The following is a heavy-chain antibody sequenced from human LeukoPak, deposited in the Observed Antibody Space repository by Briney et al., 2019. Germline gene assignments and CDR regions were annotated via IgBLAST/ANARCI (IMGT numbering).Heavy chain of an antibody. CDR1: GYTLTELS. Sequence: ASVKVSCKVSGYTLTELSMHWVRQAPGQGLEWMGWLNPDSGGTTYAQKFQGRVTMTRDTSISTAYMELSRLKSDDTAVYYCARDWGGNFYYYYYMDVWGKGTTVTVSS. V-gene: IGHV1-2*02. CDR3: ARDWGGNFYYYYYMDV. CDR2: LNPDSGGT. J-gene: IGHJ6*03. D-gene: IGHD4-23*01.